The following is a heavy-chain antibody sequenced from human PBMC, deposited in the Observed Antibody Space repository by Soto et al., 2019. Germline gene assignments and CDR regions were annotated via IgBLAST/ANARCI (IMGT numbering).Heavy chain of an antibody. CDR2: INPGHGST. V-gene: IGHV1-46*01. CDR3: ARDAGFSATYGFSNWFDL. CDR1: GYTFPNNY. J-gene: IGHJ5*02. Sequence: ASVKVSCKAAGYTFPNNYLHWLRQSPGQGLEWMGVINPGHGSTKYAPKFQCRVTMTRDTSTATVSLEVSSLRSEDTAMYYCARDAGFSATYGFSNWFDLWGQGTLVNVSS. D-gene: IGHD3-10*01.